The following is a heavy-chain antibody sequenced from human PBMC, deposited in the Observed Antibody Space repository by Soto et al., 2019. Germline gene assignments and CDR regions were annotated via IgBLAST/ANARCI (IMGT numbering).Heavy chain of an antibody. J-gene: IGHJ6*03. D-gene: IGHD3-10*01. CDR1: GGSFSGYY. CDR3: ARGLLVWFGELSRRGGYYYYMDV. V-gene: IGHV4-34*01. CDR2: INDSGST. Sequence: QVQLQQWGAGLLKPSETLSLTCAVYGGSFSGYYWSWIRQTPGKGLEWIGEINDSGSTNHNPSLKSRVTLLGDTPKKQFSPKLSPVTAADTAVDYWARGLLVWFGELSRRGGYYYYMDVWGKGTTVTVSS.